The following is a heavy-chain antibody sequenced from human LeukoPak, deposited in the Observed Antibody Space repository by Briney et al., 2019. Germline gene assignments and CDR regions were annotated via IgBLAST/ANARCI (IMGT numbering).Heavy chain of an antibody. V-gene: IGHV3-48*01. CDR3: ARDQDYGDYSGFDI. J-gene: IGHJ3*02. D-gene: IGHD4-17*01. Sequence: GGSLGLSCAASGFTFSSYSMNWVRQAPGKGLEWVSYISSSSSTIYYADSVKGRFTISRDNSKNTLYLQMNSLRAEDTALYYCARDQDYGDYSGFDIWGQGTMVTVSS. CDR2: ISSSSSTI. CDR1: GFTFSSYS.